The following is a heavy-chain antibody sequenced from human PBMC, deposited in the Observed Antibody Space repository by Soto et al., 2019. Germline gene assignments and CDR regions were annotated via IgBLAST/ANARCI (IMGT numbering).Heavy chain of an antibody. D-gene: IGHD2-15*01. CDR3: ARSYVIGGRCYDY. CDR1: GYSFTSYW. Sequence: GGSLNISCKGSGYSFTSYWISWVRQMPGQGLEWMGGIDPRDPYTNYSPSFHGHVTISANKSIRTAYLHWSSLKASDTAMHYCARSYVIGGRCYDYWGQGTLVTVSS. V-gene: IGHV5-10-1*01. CDR2: IDPRDPYT. J-gene: IGHJ4*02.